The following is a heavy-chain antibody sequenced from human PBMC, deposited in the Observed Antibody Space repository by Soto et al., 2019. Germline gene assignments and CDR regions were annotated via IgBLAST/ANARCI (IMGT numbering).Heavy chain of an antibody. J-gene: IGHJ4*02. Sequence: ASVKVSCKASGYSFTSYDINWVRQATGQGLEWMGWMNPNSGNTGYAQKFQGRVTMTRNTSISTAYMELSSLRSEDTAVYYCAIGLASHDYGDYRIIDYWGQGTLVTVSS. V-gene: IGHV1-8*01. CDR2: MNPNSGNT. D-gene: IGHD4-17*01. CDR3: AIGLASHDYGDYRIIDY. CDR1: GYSFTSYD.